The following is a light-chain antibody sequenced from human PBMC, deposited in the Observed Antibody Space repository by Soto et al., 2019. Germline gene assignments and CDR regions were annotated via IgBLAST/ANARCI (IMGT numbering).Light chain of an antibody. J-gene: IGKJ1*01. Sequence: DIQMTQSPSTLSASVGDRVTITCRASQSISSWLAWYQQKPWKAPKLLIYKASSLESGVPSRFSGSGSGTEFTLTISSLQPDDFATYYCQQYNNYPWTFGQETMVEIK. CDR3: QQYNNYPWT. V-gene: IGKV1-5*03. CDR1: QSISSW. CDR2: KAS.